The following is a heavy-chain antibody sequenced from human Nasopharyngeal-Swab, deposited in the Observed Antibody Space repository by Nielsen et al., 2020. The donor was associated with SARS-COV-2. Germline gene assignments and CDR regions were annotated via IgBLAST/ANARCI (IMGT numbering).Heavy chain of an antibody. CDR3: ARRGQLWSPDGLGY. J-gene: IGHJ4*02. V-gene: IGHV4-34*01. Sequence: SETLSLTCAVSGGSFSGYYWSWIRQPPGKGLEWIGEINHSGSTNYNPSLKSRVTISVDTSKNQFSLKLSSVTAADTAVYYCARRGQLWSPDGLGYWGQGTLVTVSS. CDR1: GGSFSGYY. D-gene: IGHD5-18*01. CDR2: INHSGST.